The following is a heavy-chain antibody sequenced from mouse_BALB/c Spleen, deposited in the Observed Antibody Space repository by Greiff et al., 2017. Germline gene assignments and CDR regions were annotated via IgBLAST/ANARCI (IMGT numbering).Heavy chain of an antibody. V-gene: IGHV5-9-4*01. CDR1: GFTFSSYA. D-gene: IGHD1-1*01. J-gene: IGHJ3*01. CDR3: ARPYYYGSSYWFAY. Sequence: EVMLVESGGGLVKPGGSLKLSCAASGFTFSSYAMSWVRQSPEKRLEWVAEISSGGSYTYYPDTVTGRITISRDNAKNTLYLEMSRLMSEDTAMYYCARPYYYGSSYWFAYGGQGTLVTVSA. CDR2: ISSGGSYT.